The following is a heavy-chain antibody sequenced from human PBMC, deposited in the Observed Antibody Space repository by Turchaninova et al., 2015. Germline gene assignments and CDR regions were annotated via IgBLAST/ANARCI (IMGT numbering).Heavy chain of an antibody. CDR3: AYSSGWNYYFDY. V-gene: IGHV3-30*03. J-gene: IGHJ4*02. CDR2: ISYDESNK. CDR1: GFTFSSYG. Sequence: QVQLVESGGGVVQPGRSLRLSCAASGFTFSSYGMHWVRQAPGKGLGWVAVISYDESNKYYAHSVKGRFTISRENSKNTLYLQMNSLRAEDTAVYYCAYSSGWNYYFDYWGQGTLVTVSS. D-gene: IGHD6-19*01.